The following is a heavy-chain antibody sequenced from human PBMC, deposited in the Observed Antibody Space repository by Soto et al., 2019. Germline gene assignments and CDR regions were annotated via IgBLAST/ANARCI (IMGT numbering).Heavy chain of an antibody. J-gene: IGHJ3*02. CDR2: IIPIFGTA. Sequence: QVQLVQSGAEVKKPGSSVKVSCKASGGTFSSYAISWVRQAPGQGLEWMGGIIPIFGTANYAQKFQGRVTIAPDESTGTACMERSSLSAEDAAVYYCAGGEYDSSGYYRGDHDAFDIWGQGTMVTVSS. CDR1: GGTFSSYA. D-gene: IGHD3-22*01. V-gene: IGHV1-69*01. CDR3: AGGEYDSSGYYRGDHDAFDI.